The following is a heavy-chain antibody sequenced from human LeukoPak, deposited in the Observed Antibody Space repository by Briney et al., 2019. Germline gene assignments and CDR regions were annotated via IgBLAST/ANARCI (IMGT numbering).Heavy chain of an antibody. CDR3: ARHQDISGSINPFDFQH. D-gene: IGHD1-26*01. Sequence: PSQTLSLTCAVSGVSISSGDYYWSWIRQHPVKGLEWIGYIYYSGSTNYNPSLKSRVTISVDTSKNQFSLKLSSVTAADTAVYYCARHQDISGSINPFDFQHWGQGTLVTVSS. V-gene: IGHV4-30-4*08. CDR1: GVSISSGDYY. J-gene: IGHJ1*01. CDR2: IYYSGST.